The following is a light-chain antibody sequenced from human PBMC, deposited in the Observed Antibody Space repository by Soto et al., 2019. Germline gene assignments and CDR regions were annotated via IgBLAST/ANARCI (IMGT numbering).Light chain of an antibody. V-gene: IGLV2-14*03. CDR2: DVS. J-gene: IGLJ1*01. Sequence: QSALTQPASVSGSPGQSITISCTGTSSDVGAYTFVSWYQQHPDKVPKLMIFDVSRRPSGVSDRFSGSKSGNTASLTISGLQPEDEADYYCSSYTISSTHVFGSGTKVTV. CDR1: SSDVGAYTF. CDR3: SSYTISSTHV.